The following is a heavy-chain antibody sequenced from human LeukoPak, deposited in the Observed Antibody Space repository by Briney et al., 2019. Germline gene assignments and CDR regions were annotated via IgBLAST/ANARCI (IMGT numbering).Heavy chain of an antibody. J-gene: IGHJ3*02. Sequence: SETLSLTCAVYGGSFSGYYWSWIRQPPGKGLEWVGEIVHSGNTKYNPSLKSRVTISVDTSKDQFSLNLTSVTAADTAGYYCARFGSSTWYKGAFETWGQGTMVTVAS. CDR2: IVHSGNT. CDR3: ARFGSSTWYKGAFET. CDR1: GGSFSGYY. D-gene: IGHD6-13*01. V-gene: IGHV4-34*12.